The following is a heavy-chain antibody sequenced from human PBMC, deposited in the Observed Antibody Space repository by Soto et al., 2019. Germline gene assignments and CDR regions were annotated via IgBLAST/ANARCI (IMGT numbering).Heavy chain of an antibody. D-gene: IGHD2-15*01. V-gene: IGHV3-23*01. Sequence: GGSLRLSCAASGFTFSSYAMSWVRQAPGKGLEWVSAISGSGGSTYYADSVKGRFTISRDNSKNTLYLQMNSLRAEDTAVYYCAKDTYAYCSGGSCYSGQAGFDPWGQGTLVTVSS. CDR1: GFTFSSYA. CDR3: AKDTYAYCSGGSCYSGQAGFDP. CDR2: ISGSGGST. J-gene: IGHJ5*02.